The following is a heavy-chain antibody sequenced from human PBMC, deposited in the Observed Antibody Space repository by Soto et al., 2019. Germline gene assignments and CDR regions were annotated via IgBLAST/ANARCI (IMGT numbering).Heavy chain of an antibody. J-gene: IGHJ6*02. D-gene: IGHD5-18*01. CDR3: AATTWMQASHYAMDV. CDR2: IVVGSGHT. Sequence: HMQLVQSGPEVRKPGTSVKVSCKASGFTLTNSAMQWVRQARGQRLEWIGWIVVGSGHTNYAQKSQKRVTITRDMSTSTTYVELSSLTSEDTAVYYCAATTWMQASHYAMDVWGQGTTVTVSS. V-gene: IGHV1-58*02. CDR1: GFTLTNSA.